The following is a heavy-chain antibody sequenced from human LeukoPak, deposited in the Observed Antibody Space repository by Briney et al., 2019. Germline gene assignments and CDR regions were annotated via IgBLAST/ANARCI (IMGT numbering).Heavy chain of an antibody. CDR1: GDSVSSNSAA. CDR2: TYYRSKWYN. D-gene: IGHD1-26*01. CDR3: AREEAHPRYSGSYYGLYYFDY. Sequence: SQTLSLTCAISGDSVSSNSAAWNWIRQSPSRGLEWLGRTYYRSKWYNDYAVSVKSRITINPDTSKNQFSLQLNSVTPEDTAVYYCAREEAHPRYSGSYYGLYYFDYWGQGTLVTVSS. V-gene: IGHV6-1*01. J-gene: IGHJ4*02.